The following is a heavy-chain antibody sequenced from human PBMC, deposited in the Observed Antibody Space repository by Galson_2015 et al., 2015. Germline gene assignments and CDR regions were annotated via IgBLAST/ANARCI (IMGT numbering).Heavy chain of an antibody. J-gene: IGHJ3*02. CDR3: ARVGNGVWWRTDGWAFDI. V-gene: IGHV3-7*01. CDR1: GFTFSSYW. Sequence: SLRLSCAASGFTFSSYWMGWVRQAPGKGLEWVANIKQDGSEKYYVDSVKGRFTISRDNAKNSLYLQMNSLRAEDTAVYYCARVGNGVWWRTDGWAFDIWGRGTMVTVSS. CDR2: IKQDGSEK. D-gene: IGHD2-21*01.